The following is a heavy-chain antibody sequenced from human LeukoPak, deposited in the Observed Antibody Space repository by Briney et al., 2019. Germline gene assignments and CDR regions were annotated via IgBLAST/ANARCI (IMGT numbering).Heavy chain of an antibody. Sequence: GGSLRLSCAASGFTFSSYAMNWVRQAPGKGLEWVSYISSSGTTIHYAASVKGRFTISRDSARNSLSLQVNSLRAEDTAVYYCARGYSGGLDYWGQGTLVTVSS. D-gene: IGHD6-19*01. CDR2: ISSSGTTI. CDR1: GFTFSSYA. J-gene: IGHJ4*02. CDR3: ARGYSGGLDY. V-gene: IGHV3-48*03.